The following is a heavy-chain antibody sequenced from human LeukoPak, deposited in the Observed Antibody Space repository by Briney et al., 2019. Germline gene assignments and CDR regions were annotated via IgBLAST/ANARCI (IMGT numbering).Heavy chain of an antibody. CDR1: GYTFTSYD. J-gene: IGHJ5*02. D-gene: IGHD3-22*01. Sequence: ASVKVSCKASGYTFTSYDINWVRQATGQGLEWMGWMNPNSGNTGYAQKFQGRVTMTRNTSISTAYMELSSLRSEDTAVYYCARGIGGAYYYDSSGYYLHWFDPWGQGTLVTVSS. V-gene: IGHV1-8*01. CDR2: MNPNSGNT. CDR3: ARGIGGAYYYDSSGYYLHWFDP.